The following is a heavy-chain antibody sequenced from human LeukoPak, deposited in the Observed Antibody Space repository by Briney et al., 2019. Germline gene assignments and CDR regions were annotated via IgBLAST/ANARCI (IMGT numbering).Heavy chain of an antibody. J-gene: IGHJ3*02. CDR1: GFTLSSYW. Sequence: QPWGSLRLSFAASGFTLSSYWMHWVRQAPGKGLVWVSGINSDGGSTRYADSVKGRFIITRDNAKNMLYLQMNSLRAEDTAVYYCASMNGHAFDIWGQGTRVTVSS. CDR3: ASMNGHAFDI. D-gene: IGHD2-8*01. CDR2: INSDGGST. V-gene: IGHV3-74*01.